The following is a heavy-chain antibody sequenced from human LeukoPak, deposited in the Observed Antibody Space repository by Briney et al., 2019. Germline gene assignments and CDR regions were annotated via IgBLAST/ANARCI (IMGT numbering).Heavy chain of an antibody. CDR1: GFTFSSHA. Sequence: PGGSLRLSWAAPGFTFSSHAMSWVRQAPGKGLEWVSTISGSGGKTYYADSVKGRFTISRDNSKNTLYLQMNSLRADDTAVYYCAKKWRQPVPPYLDYWGQGTRDTVSS. D-gene: IGHD5-12*01. CDR3: AKKWRQPVPPYLDY. V-gene: IGHV3-23*01. J-gene: IGHJ4*02. CDR2: ISGSGGKT.